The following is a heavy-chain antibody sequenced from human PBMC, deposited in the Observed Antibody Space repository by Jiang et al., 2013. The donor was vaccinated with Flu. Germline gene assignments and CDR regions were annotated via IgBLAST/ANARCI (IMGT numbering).Heavy chain of an antibody. Sequence: LKPSETLSLTCAVYGGSFSGYYWSWIRQPPGKGLEWIGEINHSGSTNYNPSLKSRVTISVVTSKNQFSLKLSSVTAADTAVYYCARGLGAARYHRWGQGTLVTVSS. CDR3: ARGLGAARYHR. CDR1: GGSFSGYY. D-gene: IGHD6-6*01. V-gene: IGHV4-34*01. CDR2: INHSGST. J-gene: IGHJ4*02.